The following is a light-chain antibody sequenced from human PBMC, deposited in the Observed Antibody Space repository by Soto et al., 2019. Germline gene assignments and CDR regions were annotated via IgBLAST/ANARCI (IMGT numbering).Light chain of an antibody. CDR2: AAF. V-gene: IGKV1-39*01. CDR1: QSISSY. Sequence: DIQMTQSPSSLSASVGDGVTITCRASQSISSYLNWYQQRPGKAPKLLIYAAFSLQSGVPSRFSGSGSRTDFTLTSTSLQPEDVATYYCQQSYSTLLTFGGGTKVEIK. CDR3: QQSYSTLLT. J-gene: IGKJ4*01.